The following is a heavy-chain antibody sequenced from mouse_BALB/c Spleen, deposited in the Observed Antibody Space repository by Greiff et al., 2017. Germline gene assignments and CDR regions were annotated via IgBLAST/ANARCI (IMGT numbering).Heavy chain of an antibody. J-gene: IGHJ4*01. CDR3: ARHGLAPMDY. D-gene: IGHD4-1*01. CDR2: ISSGGGST. V-gene: IGHV5-12-1*01. CDR1: GFAFSSYD. Sequence: DVQLVESGGGLVKPGGSLKLSCAASGFAFSSYDMSWVRQTPEKRLEWVAYISSGGGSTYYPDTVKGRFTISRDNAKNTLYLQMSSLKSEDTAMYYCARHGLAPMDYWGQGTSVTVSS.